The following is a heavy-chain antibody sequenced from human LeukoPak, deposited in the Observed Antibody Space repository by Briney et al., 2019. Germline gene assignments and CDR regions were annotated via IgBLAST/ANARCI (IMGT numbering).Heavy chain of an antibody. Sequence: ASVKVSCKASGYTFGSYSISWVRRAPGQGLEWMGWISPSNGDTSYAQKVQDRVTMTTDTSTTTVYMELRSLTSDDTATYICARESGWELRHFFLDGWGQGTLVTVSS. V-gene: IGHV1-18*04. CDR2: ISPSNGDT. D-gene: IGHD1-26*01. CDR3: ARESGWELRHFFLDG. CDR1: GYTFGSYS. J-gene: IGHJ4*02.